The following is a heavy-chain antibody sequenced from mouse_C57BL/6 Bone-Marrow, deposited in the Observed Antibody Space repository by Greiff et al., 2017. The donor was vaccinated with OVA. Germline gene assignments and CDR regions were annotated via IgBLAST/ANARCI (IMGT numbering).Heavy chain of an antibody. V-gene: IGHV1-18*01. CDR2: INPNNGGT. CDR1: GYTFTDYN. Sequence: EVQLQESGPELVKPGASVKISCKASGYTFTDYNMDWVKQSPGKSLEWIGDINPNNGGTNYNQKFKGKATLTVDTSSSTAYMKLRSLTSEDTAVYYGASLYDYDGFAYWGQGTLVTVSA. D-gene: IGHD2-4*01. CDR3: ASLYDYDGFAY. J-gene: IGHJ3*01.